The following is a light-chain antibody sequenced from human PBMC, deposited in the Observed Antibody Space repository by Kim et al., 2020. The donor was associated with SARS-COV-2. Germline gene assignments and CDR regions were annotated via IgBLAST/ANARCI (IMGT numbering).Light chain of an antibody. CDR2: DAS. V-gene: IGKV1-33*01. Sequence: ASVGDRVTITCQASQDISNYLNWYQQKPGKAPKLLIYDASNLETGVPSRFSGSGSGTDFTFTISSLQPEDIATYYCQQYDNLPGLTFGGGTKVDIK. J-gene: IGKJ4*01. CDR1: QDISNY. CDR3: QQYDNLPGLT.